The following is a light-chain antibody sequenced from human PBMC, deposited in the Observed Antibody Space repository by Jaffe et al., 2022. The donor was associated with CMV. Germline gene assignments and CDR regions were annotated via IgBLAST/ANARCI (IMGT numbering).Light chain of an antibody. Sequence: QLVLTQSPSASASLGASVKFTCTLSNGHSSYAIAWHQQQPQKGPRYLMKVNSDGSHSKGDGIPDRFSGSSSGAERYLTISSLQSDDEADYYCQTWGTGIWVFGGGTKLTVL. CDR3: QTWGTGIWV. J-gene: IGLJ3*02. CDR2: VNSDGSH. CDR1: NGHSSYA. V-gene: IGLV4-69*01.